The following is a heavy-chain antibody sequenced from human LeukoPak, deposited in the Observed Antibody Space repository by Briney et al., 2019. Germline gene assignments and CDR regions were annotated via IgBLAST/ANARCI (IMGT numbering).Heavy chain of an antibody. D-gene: IGHD6-19*01. CDR2: ISSSGSGDNT. CDR3: AKGVRGYSSGWSGYYFDY. V-gene: IGHV3-23*01. CDR1: GVTLSTYA. Sequence: GGSLRLSCAASGVTLSTYAMSWARQAPGKGLEWVSGISSSGSGDNTYYADSVKGRFTISRDNSKNTLYLQMNSLRAEDTAVYYCAKGVRGYSSGWSGYYFDYWGQGTLVTVSS. J-gene: IGHJ4*02.